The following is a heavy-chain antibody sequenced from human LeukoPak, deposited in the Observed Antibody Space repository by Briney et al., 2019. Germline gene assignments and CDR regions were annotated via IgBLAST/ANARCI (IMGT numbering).Heavy chain of an antibody. CDR3: ARYCSSTSCYIRNFDL. V-gene: IGHV4-59*01. CDR1: GGSISSYY. CDR2: IYYSGST. Sequence: SETLSLTCTVSGGSISSYYWSWIRQPPGKGLEWIGYIYYSGSTNYNPSLKSRVTISVDTSKNQFSLKLSSVTAADTAVYYCARYCSSTSCYIRNFDLWGRGTLVTVSS. J-gene: IGHJ2*01. D-gene: IGHD2-2*02.